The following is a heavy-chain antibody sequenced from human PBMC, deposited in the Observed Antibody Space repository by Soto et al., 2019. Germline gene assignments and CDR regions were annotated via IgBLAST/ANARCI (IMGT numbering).Heavy chain of an antibody. V-gene: IGHV1-3*05. D-gene: IGHD6-19*01. Sequence: QVQLVQSGAEEKKPGASVKVSCKASGYTFTGYAMHWVRQAPGQRLEWMGWINAGNGNTKYSQKFRGSVTITRDTSASTAYMELSSLRSEDTAVYYCARAVAVPADFDYWGQGTLVTVSS. CDR2: INAGNGNT. CDR3: ARAVAVPADFDY. CDR1: GYTFTGYA. J-gene: IGHJ4*02.